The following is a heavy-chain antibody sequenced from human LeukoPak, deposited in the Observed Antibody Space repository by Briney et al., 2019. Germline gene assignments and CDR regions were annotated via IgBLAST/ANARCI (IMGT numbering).Heavy chain of an antibody. CDR1: GGSISSYY. CDR3: ARRRYFDWLSPDDAFDI. J-gene: IGHJ3*02. CDR2: IYYSGST. Sequence: SETLSLTCTVPGGSISSYYWSWIRQPPGKGLEWIGYIYYSGSTNYNPSLKSRVTISVDTSKNQFSLKLSSVTAADTAVYYCARRRYFDWLSPDDAFDIWGQGTMVTVSS. D-gene: IGHD3-9*01. V-gene: IGHV4-59*08.